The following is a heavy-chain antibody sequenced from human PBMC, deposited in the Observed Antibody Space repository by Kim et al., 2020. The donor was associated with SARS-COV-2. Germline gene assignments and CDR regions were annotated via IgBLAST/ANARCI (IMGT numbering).Heavy chain of an antibody. CDR3: ARGVGSSGLMGGWFDP. V-gene: IGHV3-30*04. CDR1: GFTFSSYA. CDR2: ISYDGSNK. D-gene: IGHD6-19*01. J-gene: IGHJ5*02. Sequence: GGSLRLSCAASGFTFSSYAMHWVRQAPGKGLEWVAVISYDGSNKYYVDSVKGRFTISRDNSKNTLYLQMNSLRAEDTAVYYCARGVGSSGLMGGWFDPWGQGTLVTVSS.